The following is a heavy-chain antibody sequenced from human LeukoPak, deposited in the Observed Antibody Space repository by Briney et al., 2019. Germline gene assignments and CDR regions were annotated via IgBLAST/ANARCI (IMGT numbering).Heavy chain of an antibody. D-gene: IGHD1-14*01. CDR1: GFTFSIAW. Sequence: GGSLRLSCAASGFTFSIAWMPWVRQAPGKGLEWVSSISSSSSYIYYADSVKGRFTISRDNAKNSLYLQMNSLRAEDTAVYYCARGRNNAFDIWGQGTMVTVSS. CDR3: ARGRNNAFDI. V-gene: IGHV3-21*01. J-gene: IGHJ3*02. CDR2: ISSSSSYI.